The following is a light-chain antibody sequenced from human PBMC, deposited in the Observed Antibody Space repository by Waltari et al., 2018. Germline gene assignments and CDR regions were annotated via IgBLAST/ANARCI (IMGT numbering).Light chain of an antibody. CDR1: SIDVGDYNF. J-gene: IGLJ2*01. V-gene: IGLV2-14*03. Sequence: QSALTQPASVSGSPGQSITISCTGTSIDVGDYNFVSWYQHHPGKAPKLIIYDVSDRPSGVSNRVSGSKSGNTASLTISGLQAEDEAMYYCSSFTGSSFVLFGGGTMLTVL. CDR3: SSFTGSSFVL. CDR2: DVS.